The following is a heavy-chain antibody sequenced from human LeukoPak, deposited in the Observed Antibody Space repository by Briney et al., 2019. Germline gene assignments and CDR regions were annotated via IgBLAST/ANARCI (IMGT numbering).Heavy chain of an antibody. CDR3: ASHIRGGLDRRNYYLDY. D-gene: IGHD1-1*01. J-gene: IGHJ4*02. CDR1: RDTFSNYA. CDR2: IIPIFDTT. V-gene: IGHV1-69*06. Sequence: SVKVSCKTSRDTFSNYAINWVRQAPGQRPEWMGKIIPIFDTTNYAQKFQGRVTITADKSTSTAYMELSSLRSEDTAVYFCASHIRGGLDRRNYYLDYWGQGTLVTVSS.